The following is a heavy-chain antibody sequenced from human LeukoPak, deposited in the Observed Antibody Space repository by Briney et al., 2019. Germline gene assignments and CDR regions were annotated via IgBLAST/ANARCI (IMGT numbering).Heavy chain of an antibody. D-gene: IGHD2-15*01. CDR3: ARAFCSGGSCYSV. Sequence: GGSLRLSCAASGFTFSSYEMNWVRQAPGKGLEWVSYISSSGSTIYYADSVKGRFTISRDNAKNSLYLQMNSLRAEDTAVYYCARAFCSGGSCYSVWGQGTLVTVSS. CDR1: GFTFSSYE. CDR2: ISSSGSTI. J-gene: IGHJ4*02. V-gene: IGHV3-48*03.